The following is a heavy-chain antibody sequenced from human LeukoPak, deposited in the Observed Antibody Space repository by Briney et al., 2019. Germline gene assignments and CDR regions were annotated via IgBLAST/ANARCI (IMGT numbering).Heavy chain of an antibody. Sequence: GGSLRLSCAASGFTFSDHYMIWLRQAPGKGLESISYISHNGDTKYYADSVKGRLSISRDNAKSSLYLEMNSLRVEDTAVYYCARDRHGYFVYWGQGTLVTVSS. V-gene: IGHV3-11*01. D-gene: IGHD6-13*01. CDR2: ISHNGDTK. CDR3: ARDRHGYFVY. J-gene: IGHJ4*02. CDR1: GFTFSDHY.